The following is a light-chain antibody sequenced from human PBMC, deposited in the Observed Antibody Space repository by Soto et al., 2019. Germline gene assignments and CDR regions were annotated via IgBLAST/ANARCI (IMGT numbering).Light chain of an antibody. CDR1: QSVSSSY. CDR2: GAS. J-gene: IGKJ2*01. Sequence: PGERATLSCRASQSVSSSYLAWYQQKPGQAPRLLIYGASSRATGIPDRFSGSGSGTDFTLTISRLEPEDFAVYYCQQYGSAYTFGQGTKLEIK. CDR3: QQYGSAYT. V-gene: IGKV3-20*01.